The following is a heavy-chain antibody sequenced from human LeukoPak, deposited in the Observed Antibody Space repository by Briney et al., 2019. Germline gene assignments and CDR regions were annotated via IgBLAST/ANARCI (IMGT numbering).Heavy chain of an antibody. CDR2: ISSSGSTI. Sequence: PGGSLRLSCAASGFTFSTYEMSWVRQAPGKGLEWVSYISSSGSTIYYADSVKGRFTISRDNAQNSLYLQMNSLRAEDTAVYYCARGSLYYYNRSAYYCCWGRGTLVTVSS. D-gene: IGHD3-22*01. V-gene: IGHV3-48*03. CDR1: GFTFSTYE. CDR3: ARGSLYYYNRSAYYCC. J-gene: IGHJ4*02.